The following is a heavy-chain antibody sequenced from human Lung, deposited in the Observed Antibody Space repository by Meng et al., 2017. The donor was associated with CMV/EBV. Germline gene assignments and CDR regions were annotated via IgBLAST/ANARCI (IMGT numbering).Heavy chain of an antibody. Sequence: SXAASGFTFSSYGMHWVRQAPGKGLEWVAFIRYDGSNKYYADSVKGRFTISRDNSKNTLYLQMNSLRAEDTAVYYCAKDRIAARRGYFDYLGQGXLVTVSS. CDR2: IRYDGSNK. V-gene: IGHV3-30*02. CDR1: GFTFSSYG. J-gene: IGHJ4*02. CDR3: AKDRIAARRGYFDY. D-gene: IGHD6-6*01.